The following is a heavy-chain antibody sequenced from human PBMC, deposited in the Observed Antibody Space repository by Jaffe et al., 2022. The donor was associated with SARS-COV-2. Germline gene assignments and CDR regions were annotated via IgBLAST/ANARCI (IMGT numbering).Heavy chain of an antibody. Sequence: EVQLLESGGGLVQPGGSLRLSCAASGFTFSSYAMNWVRQAPGKGLEWVSSISGSGGSTYYADSVKGRFTISRDNSKNTLFLQMNSLRAEDTAVYYCAKVVRPTYSSAEGAVDYWGQGSLVIVSS. V-gene: IGHV3-23*01. J-gene: IGHJ4*02. CDR1: GFTFSSYA. CDR3: AKVVRPTYSSAEGAVDY. D-gene: IGHD6-19*01. CDR2: ISGSGGST.